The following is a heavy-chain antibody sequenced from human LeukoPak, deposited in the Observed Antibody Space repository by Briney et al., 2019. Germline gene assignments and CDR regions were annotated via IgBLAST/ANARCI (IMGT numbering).Heavy chain of an antibody. D-gene: IGHD2-15*01. Sequence: ASVKVSGKSSGYSFAGYHMHWVRQAPGQGLEWMGWVNPIVGDTNYAQKFQGRVSMTRDTSVSTAYMELRSLRSDDTAVYYCAREDCSGGSCYSLSLTPVFHVFDIWGQGTMVTVSS. CDR1: GYSFAGYH. J-gene: IGHJ3*02. CDR3: AREDCSGGSCYSLSLTPVFHVFDI. V-gene: IGHV1-2*02. CDR2: VNPIVGDT.